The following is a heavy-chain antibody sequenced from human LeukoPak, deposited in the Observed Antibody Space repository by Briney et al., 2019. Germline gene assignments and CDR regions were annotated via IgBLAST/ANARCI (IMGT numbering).Heavy chain of an antibody. CDR3: ARRGQWLVVAPINY. CDR2: INHSGST. V-gene: IGHV4-34*01. Sequence: GSLRLSCAASGFTFSSYSMNWVRQAPGKGLEWIGEINHSGSTNYNPSLKSRVTISVDTSKNQFSLKLSSVTAADTAVYYCARRGQWLVVAPINYWGQGTLVTVSS. CDR1: GFTFSSYS. D-gene: IGHD6-19*01. J-gene: IGHJ4*02.